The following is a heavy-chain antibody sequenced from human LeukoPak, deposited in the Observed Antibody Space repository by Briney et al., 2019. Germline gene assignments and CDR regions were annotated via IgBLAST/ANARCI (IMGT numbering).Heavy chain of an antibody. D-gene: IGHD3-3*01. CDR1: GFTVSSNY. V-gene: IGHV3-53*01. CDR3: ARALGYYDFWSGSTPSYFDY. J-gene: IGHJ4*02. CDR2: IYSGGST. Sequence: GGSLRLSCAASGFTVSSNYMSWVRQAPGKGLEWVSVIYSGGSTYYADSVKGRFTISRDNSKNTLYLQMNSLRAEDTAVYYCARALGYYDFWSGSTPSYFDYWGQGTLVTVSS.